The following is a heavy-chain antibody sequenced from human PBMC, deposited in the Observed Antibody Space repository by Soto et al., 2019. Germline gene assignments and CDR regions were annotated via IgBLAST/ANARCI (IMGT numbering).Heavy chain of an antibody. Sequence: GASVKVSCKASGYTFTSYYMHWVRQAPGQGLEWMGIINPSGGSTSYAQKFQGRVTMTRDTSTSTVYMELSSLRSEDTAVYYCARGPPTYGATETFDYWGQGTLVTVSS. J-gene: IGHJ4*02. CDR3: ARGPPTYGATETFDY. V-gene: IGHV1-46*01. D-gene: IGHD4-17*01. CDR2: INPSGGST. CDR1: GYTFTSYY.